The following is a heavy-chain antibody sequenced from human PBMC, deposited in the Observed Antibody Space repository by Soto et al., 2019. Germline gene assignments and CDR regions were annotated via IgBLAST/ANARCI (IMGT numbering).Heavy chain of an antibody. J-gene: IGHJ4*02. Sequence: SETLSLTCTVSGGSISSYYWSWIRQPPGKGLEWIGYFYYSGSTNYNPSLKSRVTISVDTSKNQFSLKLSSVTAADTAVYYCARRWGGYFDYWGQGTLVTVSS. CDR1: GGSISSYY. CDR2: FYYSGST. D-gene: IGHD3-16*01. V-gene: IGHV4-59*12. CDR3: ARRWGGYFDY.